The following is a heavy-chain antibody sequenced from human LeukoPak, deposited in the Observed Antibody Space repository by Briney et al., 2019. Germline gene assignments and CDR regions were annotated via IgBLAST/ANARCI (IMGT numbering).Heavy chain of an antibody. J-gene: IGHJ4*02. V-gene: IGHV3-23*01. CDR1: GFTFSSYA. D-gene: IGHD6-13*01. CDR3: AKDSGSSFWAYNYYFGY. CDR2: ISGSGGST. Sequence: GGSLRLSCAASGFTFSSYAMSWVRQAPGKGLEWVSAISGSGGSTYYADSVKGRFTISRDNSKNTLYLQMNSLRAEDTAVYYCAKDSGSSFWAYNYYFGYWGQGTLVTVSS.